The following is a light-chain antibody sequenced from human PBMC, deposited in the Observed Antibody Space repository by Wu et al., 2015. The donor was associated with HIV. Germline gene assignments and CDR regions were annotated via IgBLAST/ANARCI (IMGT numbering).Light chain of an antibody. J-gene: IGKJ2*03. CDR1: QTISNY. CDR2: AAS. V-gene: IGKV1-39*01. Sequence: DIQMTQSPSSLSASVGDRVTITCRASQTISNYLSWYQQKPGKAPKLLIYAASNLQSGVPSRFSGSGSGTDFTLTISSLQLEDFATYYCQQSYNIPAYSFGQGTKLETK. CDR3: QQSYNIPAYS.